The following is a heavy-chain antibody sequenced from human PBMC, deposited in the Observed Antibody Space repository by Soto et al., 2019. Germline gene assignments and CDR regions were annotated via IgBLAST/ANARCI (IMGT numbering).Heavy chain of an antibody. Sequence: EVQLLESGGGLVQPGGSLRLSCTASGFTFSSHAMTWVRQAPGKGLEWVSGLSGSGGSIYYADSVKGRFTISRDNSMNTLYLPMKTLRAEDTAVYYCAKVSSSWYAGFFDLWGQGTPVTVSS. CDR1: GFTFSSHA. V-gene: IGHV3-23*01. CDR3: AKVSSSWYAGFFDL. D-gene: IGHD6-13*01. CDR2: LSGSGGSI. J-gene: IGHJ4*02.